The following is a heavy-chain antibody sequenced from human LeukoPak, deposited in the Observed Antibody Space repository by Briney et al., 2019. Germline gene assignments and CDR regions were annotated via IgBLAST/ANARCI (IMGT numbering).Heavy chain of an antibody. CDR2: INHSGST. Sequence: SETLSLTCAVYGGSFSGYYWSWIRQPPGKGLEWIGEINHSGSTNYNPSLKSRVTISVDTSKNQFSLKLTSVSAADTAAYYCARGSGYSYGYPFDYWGQGTLVTVSS. CDR1: GGSFSGYY. CDR3: ARGSGYSYGYPFDY. D-gene: IGHD5-18*01. V-gene: IGHV4-34*01. J-gene: IGHJ4*02.